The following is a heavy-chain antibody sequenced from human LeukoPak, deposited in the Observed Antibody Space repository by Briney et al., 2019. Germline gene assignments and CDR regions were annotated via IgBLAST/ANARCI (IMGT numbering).Heavy chain of an antibody. D-gene: IGHD3-22*01. Sequence: PSETLSLTCGVYGGSFRGYYWTWIRQPPGKGLEWIGEINHSGSTNYNPSLKSRVTISVDTSKNQFSLKLSSVTAADTAVYYCARHKYMIVVVSIDYWGQGTLVTVSS. CDR3: ARHKYMIVVVSIDY. V-gene: IGHV4-34*01. CDR2: INHSGST. J-gene: IGHJ4*02. CDR1: GGSFRGYY.